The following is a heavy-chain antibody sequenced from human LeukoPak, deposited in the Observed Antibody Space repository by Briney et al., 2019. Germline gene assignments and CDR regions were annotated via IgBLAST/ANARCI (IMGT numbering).Heavy chain of an antibody. J-gene: IGHJ4*02. CDR1: GGSISSYY. D-gene: IGHD3-22*01. Sequence: KPSETLSLTCTVSGGSISSYYWSWIRQPAGKGLEWIGRIYTSGSTNYNPSFKSRVTISVDTSKTQFSLKLSSVTAADTAVYYCARDRYYYDSSARYFDYWGQGTLVTVSS. V-gene: IGHV4-4*07. CDR2: IYTSGST. CDR3: ARDRYYYDSSARYFDY.